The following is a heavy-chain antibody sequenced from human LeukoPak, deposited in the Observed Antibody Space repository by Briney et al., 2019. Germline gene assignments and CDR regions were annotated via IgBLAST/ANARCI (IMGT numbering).Heavy chain of an antibody. D-gene: IGHD1-26*01. CDR3: ARGYSGSYYVSDY. CDR1: GFTFDDYA. V-gene: IGHV3-9*01. CDR2: ISWNSGNI. Sequence: GRSLRLSCAASGFTFDDYAMYWVRQAPGKGLEWVSGISWNSGNIGYADSVKGRFTVSRDNAKNSLYLQMNSLRAEDTALYYCARGYSGSYYVSDYWGQGTLVTVSS. J-gene: IGHJ4*02.